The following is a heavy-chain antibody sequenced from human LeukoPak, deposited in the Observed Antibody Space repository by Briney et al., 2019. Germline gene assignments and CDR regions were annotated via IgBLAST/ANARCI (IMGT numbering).Heavy chain of an antibody. D-gene: IGHD3-22*01. CDR1: GFTFGDYA. CDR2: ISDSGGST. Sequence: GGSLRLSCTASGFTFGDYAMSWVRQAPGKGLEWVSAISDSGGSTYYADSVKGRFTISRDNSKNTLYLQMNSLRAEDTAVYYCTSSGYYQTTDYWGQGTLVTDSS. J-gene: IGHJ4*02. CDR3: TSSGYYQTTDY. V-gene: IGHV3-23*01.